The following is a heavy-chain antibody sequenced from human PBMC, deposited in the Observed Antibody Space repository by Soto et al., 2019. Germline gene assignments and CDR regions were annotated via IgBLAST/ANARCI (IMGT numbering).Heavy chain of an antibody. J-gene: IGHJ4*02. CDR2: IKSKTDGGTT. V-gene: IGHV3-15*07. CDR3: TPLALKYSSGWYEFSD. Sequence: EVQLVESGGGWVKPGGSLRLSCAASGFTFSNVWMNWVRPAPGKGLEWVGRIKSKTDGGTTDYAAPVKGRFTISRDDSKNTLYLQMNSLKTEDTAVYYCTPLALKYSSGWYEFSDWGQGTLVTVSS. D-gene: IGHD6-19*01. CDR1: GFTFSNVW.